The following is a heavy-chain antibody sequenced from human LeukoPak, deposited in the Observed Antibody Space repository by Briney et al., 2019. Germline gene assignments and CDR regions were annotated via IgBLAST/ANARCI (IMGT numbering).Heavy chain of an antibody. V-gene: IGHV1-18*01. CDR3: ARVAGDYDILTGYYGY. CDR1: GGTFSSYA. D-gene: IGHD3-9*01. CDR2: ISAYNGNT. J-gene: IGHJ4*02. Sequence: ASVKVSCKASGGTFSSYAISWVRQAPGQGLEWMGWISAYNGNTNYAQKLQGRVTMTTDTSTSTAYMELRSLRSDDTAVYYCARVAGDYDILTGYYGYWGQGTLVTVSS.